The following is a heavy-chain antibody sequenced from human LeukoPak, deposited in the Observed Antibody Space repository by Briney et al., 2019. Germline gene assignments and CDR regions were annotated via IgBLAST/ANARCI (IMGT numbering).Heavy chain of an antibody. V-gene: IGHV4-4*09. J-gene: IGHJ4*02. D-gene: IGHD3-10*01. CDR2: IHTSGAS. Sequence: SETRSLTCTVSGASISNYYWSWIGQTPEKGLEWMGHIHTSGASRYYPSLESRLTLSIDTSRNHPSLKLTSVTAADTAVYLSARLGSYPDFWGQGALVTVSS. CDR1: GASISNYY. CDR3: ARLGSYPDF.